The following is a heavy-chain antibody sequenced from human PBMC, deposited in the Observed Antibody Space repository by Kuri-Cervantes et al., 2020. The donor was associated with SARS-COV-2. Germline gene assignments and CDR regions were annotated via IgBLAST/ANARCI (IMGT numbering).Heavy chain of an antibody. Sequence: ASVKVSCKVSGYTLTELSIHWVRQAPGEGLEWKGNFDGEGGETIYAQKFQDRVTVSGDTSSDTSYMELSSLRYEDTAVYYCARAIHRFLTGDFWYFDLWGRGTLVTVSS. CDR1: GYTLTELS. CDR2: FDGEGGET. D-gene: IGHD7-27*01. CDR3: ARAIHRFLTGDFWYFDL. V-gene: IGHV1-24*01. J-gene: IGHJ2*01.